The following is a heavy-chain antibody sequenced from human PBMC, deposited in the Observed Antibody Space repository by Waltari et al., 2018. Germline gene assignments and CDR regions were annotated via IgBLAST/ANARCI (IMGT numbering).Heavy chain of an antibody. CDR1: GGSISSTTYY. J-gene: IGHJ4*02. D-gene: IGHD2-21*02. CDR2: IHYIGNT. V-gene: IGHV4-39*07. CDR3: ARRVVTTGGVDY. Sequence: QLQLQESGPRLVRPSETLSLTCTVSGGSISSTTYYWAWIRQTPGKGLEWIGYIHYIGNTYYSPSLRSRVTISVDTSKNQFSLNLRSVTAADTAVYYCARRVVTTGGVDYWGQGTLVTVSS.